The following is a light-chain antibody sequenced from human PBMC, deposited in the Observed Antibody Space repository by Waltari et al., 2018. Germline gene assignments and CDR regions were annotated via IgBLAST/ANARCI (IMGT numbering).Light chain of an antibody. Sequence: DIVMTQSPDSLAVSLGERATINCKSSQSVLHSSNNQNALAWYQQKPGQTPNLLMYWASTRQSGVPDRFSGSGSGTDFTLTISSLQAEDVAVYYCQQYYNTPFTFGPGTRVDIK. V-gene: IGKV4-1*01. J-gene: IGKJ3*01. CDR2: WAS. CDR1: QSVLHSSNNQNA. CDR3: QQYYNTPFT.